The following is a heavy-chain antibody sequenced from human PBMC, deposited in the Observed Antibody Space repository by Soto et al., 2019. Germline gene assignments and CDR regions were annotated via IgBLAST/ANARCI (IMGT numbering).Heavy chain of an antibody. CDR3: TRPFYANTPGHYVMDV. D-gene: IGHD2-2*01. V-gene: IGHV3-73*01. CDR2: IRNKANSYAT. Sequence: EVQLVESGGGLVQPGGSLKVSCAASGFTFSGSSVHWVRQASGKGLEWVGRIRNKANSYATAYAASVKGRFTISRDDLKNTVYLQMNSLKTEDTAMYYCTRPFYANTPGHYVMDVWGQGTTVTGSS. CDR1: GFTFSGSS. J-gene: IGHJ6*02.